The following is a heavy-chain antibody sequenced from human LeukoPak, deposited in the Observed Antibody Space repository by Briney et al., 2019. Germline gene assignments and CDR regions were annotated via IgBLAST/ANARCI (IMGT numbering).Heavy chain of an antibody. V-gene: IGHV1-69*13. J-gene: IGHJ4*02. CDR1: GDNFSTYS. Sequence: ASVKDSCKSSGDNFSTYSFSWVRPAPGQGLEWMGGIMPIFDTSNYAQKFQGRVTITADESTSTAYMELRSLTSEDTAVYYCARDPSKIRGVKAFDYWGQGTLVTVSS. D-gene: IGHD3-10*01. CDR3: ARDPSKIRGVKAFDY. CDR2: IMPIFDTS.